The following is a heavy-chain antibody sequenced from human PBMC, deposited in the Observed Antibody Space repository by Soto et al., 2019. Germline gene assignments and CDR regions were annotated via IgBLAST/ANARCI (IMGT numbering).Heavy chain of an antibody. D-gene: IGHD3-10*01. CDR1: GFTVSSNY. Sequence: EVQLVESGGGLVQPGGSLRLSCAASGFTVSSNYMSWVRQAPGKGLEWVSVIYSGGSTYYADSVKGRFTISRDNSNNTLDPQMMILRAEDTAGYYGARDRGYYGSGSYYILLYYFGMDVWGQGTTVTVSS. V-gene: IGHV3-66*01. CDR2: IYSGGST. J-gene: IGHJ6*02. CDR3: ARDRGYYGSGSYYILLYYFGMDV.